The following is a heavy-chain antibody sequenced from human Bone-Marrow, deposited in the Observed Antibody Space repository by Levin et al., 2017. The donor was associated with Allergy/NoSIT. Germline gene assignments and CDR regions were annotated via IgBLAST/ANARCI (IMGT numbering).Heavy chain of an antibody. CDR3: ATSGDCSSTSCHRAFDV. CDR2: ISYDGSNK. J-gene: IGHJ3*01. D-gene: IGHD2-2*01. V-gene: IGHV3-30-3*01. Sequence: GESLKISCAASGFTFSSYAMHWVRQAPGKGLEWVAVISYDGSNKYYADSVKGRFTISRDNSKDTLYLQMNSLRPEDTAVYYCATSGDCSSTSCHRAFDVWGRGTMVTVSS. CDR1: GFTFSSYA.